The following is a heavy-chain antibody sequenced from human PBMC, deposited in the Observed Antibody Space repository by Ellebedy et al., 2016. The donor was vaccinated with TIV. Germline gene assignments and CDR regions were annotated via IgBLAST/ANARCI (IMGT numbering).Heavy chain of an antibody. J-gene: IGHJ3*01. CDR3: ARDMGWGNERLNAPFDF. D-gene: IGHD7-27*01. Sequence: GESLKISCAASGFSFSTYSMNWVRQAPGKGLEWVSYISHSSITIKYADSLKGRFTISRDNGKNSLYLQMNSLRAEDTAVYYCARDMGWGNERLNAPFDFWGQGTKVTVSS. V-gene: IGHV3-48*04. CDR2: ISHSSITI. CDR1: GFSFSTYS.